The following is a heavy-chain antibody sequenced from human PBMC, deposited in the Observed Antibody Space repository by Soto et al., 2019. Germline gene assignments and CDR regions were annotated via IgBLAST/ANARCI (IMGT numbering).Heavy chain of an antibody. CDR3: AKMVGATLVDY. V-gene: IGHV4-4*02. J-gene: IGHJ4*02. CDR1: GASISSTSSYDW. Sequence: QVQLQESGPGLVKPSRTLSLTCTVSGASISSTSSYDWWSWVRQPPGKGLEWIGEIFHSGSTNYNPSLKSRVTMSVDKSKNQFSLRLSSVTAADTAVYYCAKMVGATLVDYWGQGSLVTVSS. D-gene: IGHD1-26*01. CDR2: IFHSGST.